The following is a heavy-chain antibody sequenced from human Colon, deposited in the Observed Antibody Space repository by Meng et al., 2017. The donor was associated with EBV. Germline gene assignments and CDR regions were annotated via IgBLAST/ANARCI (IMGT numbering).Heavy chain of an antibody. D-gene: IGHD6-19*01. CDR2: ISTNTGNP. J-gene: IGHJ4*02. Sequence: GRLLQSWFQLKKHGAAVNVSCKASGYTFTRYPMNWVRQAPGQGLEWMGWISTNTGNPTYAQGFTGRFVFSVDTSVSTAYLQISSLKAEDTAVYYCGTLKYTSGFYGPAYWGQGALVTVSS. CDR1: GYTFTRYP. CDR3: GTLKYTSGFYGPAY. V-gene: IGHV7-4-1*02.